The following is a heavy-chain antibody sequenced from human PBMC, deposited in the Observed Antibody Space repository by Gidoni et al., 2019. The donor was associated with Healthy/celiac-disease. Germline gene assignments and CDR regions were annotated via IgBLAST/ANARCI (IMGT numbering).Heavy chain of an antibody. CDR3: AKDKLRGRWVFDY. D-gene: IGHD1-26*01. CDR1: GVTFSSYG. Sequence: QVQLVETGGGGVQPGRALRLSCAASGVTFSSYGMHWVRQAPGKGLEWVAVISYDGSNQYYADSVKGRFTISRDNSTNTLYLQMNSLRAEDTAVYYCAKDKLRGRWVFDYRGQGTLVTVSS. J-gene: IGHJ4*02. V-gene: IGHV3-30*18. CDR2: ISYDGSNQ.